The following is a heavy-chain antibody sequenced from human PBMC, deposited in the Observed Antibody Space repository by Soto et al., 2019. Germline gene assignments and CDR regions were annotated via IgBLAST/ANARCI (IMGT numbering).Heavy chain of an antibody. CDR1: GFTFSSYW. V-gene: IGHV3-7*01. CDR2: IKQDGSEK. CDR3: ARVAGYKGRYSSSRCMDV. Sequence: PGGSLRLSCAASGFTFSSYWMSWVRQAPGKGLEWVANIKQDGSEKYYVDSVKGRFTISRDNAKSSLYLQMNSLRAEDTAVYYCARVAGYKGRYSSSRCMDVWGQGTTVTVSS. D-gene: IGHD6-6*01. J-gene: IGHJ6*02.